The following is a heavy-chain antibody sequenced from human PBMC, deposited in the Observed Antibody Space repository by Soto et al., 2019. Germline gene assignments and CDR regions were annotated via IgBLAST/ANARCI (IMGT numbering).Heavy chain of an antibody. D-gene: IGHD3-22*01. J-gene: IGHJ5*02. CDR1: GYTFTSYD. Sequence: QVQLVQSGAEVKKPGASVKVSCKASGYTFTSYDINWVRQATGQGLEWMGWMNPNSGNTGYAQKFQGRVTMTRNTSISTAYMELSSLRSEDTAVYYCARGAGYYYDSSGYYHSDNSFDPWGQGTLVTVSS. CDR2: MNPNSGNT. CDR3: ARGAGYYYDSSGYYHSDNSFDP. V-gene: IGHV1-8*01.